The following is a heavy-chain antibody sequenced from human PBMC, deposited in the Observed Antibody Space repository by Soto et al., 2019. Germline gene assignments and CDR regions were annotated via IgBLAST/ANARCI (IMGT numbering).Heavy chain of an antibody. D-gene: IGHD2-21*02. CDR2: ISYDGSDK. CDR1: GFTFSPYT. Sequence: QVQLVESGGGVVQPGRSLRLSCAASGFTFSPYTMHWVRQTPGKGLEWVAVISYDGSDKYYAGSVRGRFTISRDNSKNTLFLQMNILRAEDTALYYCARGGGFCGADCYKGGIDYWGQGALVTVSS. CDR3: ARGGGFCGADCYKGGIDY. V-gene: IGHV3-30-3*01. J-gene: IGHJ4*02.